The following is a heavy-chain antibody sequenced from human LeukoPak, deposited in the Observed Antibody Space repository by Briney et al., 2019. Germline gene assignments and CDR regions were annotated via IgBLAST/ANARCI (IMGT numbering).Heavy chain of an antibody. CDR3: ARDVVEMATITDYDYNGMDV. CDR1: GFTFSDYY. CDR2: ISSSGSTI. J-gene: IGHJ6*02. Sequence: GGSLRLSCAASGFTFSDYYMSWIRQAPGKGLEWVSYISSSGSTIYYADSVKGRFTISRDNAKNSLYLQMNSLRAEDTAVYYCARDVVEMATITDYDYNGMDVWGQGTTVTVSS. D-gene: IGHD5-24*01. V-gene: IGHV3-11*01.